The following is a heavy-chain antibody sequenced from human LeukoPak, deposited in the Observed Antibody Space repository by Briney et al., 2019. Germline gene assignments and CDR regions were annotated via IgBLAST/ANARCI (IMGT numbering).Heavy chain of an antibody. V-gene: IGHV4-59*08. CDR3: ARSNSSGWGFDY. CDR1: GGSLSSYY. Sequence: SETLSLTCTVSGGSLSSYYWSWIRQPPGKGLEWIGYIYYSGSTNYNPSLKSRVTISVDTSKNQFSLKLSSVTAADTAVYYCARSNSSGWGFDYWGQGTLVTVSS. CDR2: IYYSGST. D-gene: IGHD6-19*01. J-gene: IGHJ4*02.